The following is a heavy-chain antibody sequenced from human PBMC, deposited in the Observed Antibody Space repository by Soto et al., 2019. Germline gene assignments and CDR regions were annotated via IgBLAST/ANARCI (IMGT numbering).Heavy chain of an antibody. J-gene: IGHJ5*02. CDR2: INHSGST. CDR3: ARRYGSGSYLNWFDP. Sequence: SETLSLTCAVSGGSISSSNWWSWVRQPPGKGLEWIGEINHSGSTNYNPSLKSRVTISVDTSKNQFSLKLSSVTAADTAVYYCARRYGSGSYLNWFDPWGQGTLVTVSS. D-gene: IGHD3-10*01. V-gene: IGHV4-4*02. CDR1: GGSISSSNW.